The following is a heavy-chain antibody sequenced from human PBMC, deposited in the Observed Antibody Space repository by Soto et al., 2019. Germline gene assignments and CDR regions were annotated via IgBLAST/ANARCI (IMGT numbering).Heavy chain of an antibody. CDR1: GFTFNSYW. CDR2: IKQDGSET. V-gene: IGHV3-7*03. D-gene: IGHD3-10*01. CDR3: ARAGITMVRGDLGMDV. Sequence: SLRLSCAASGFTFNSYWMNWVRQAPGKGLEWVANIKQDGSETYYVDSVMGRFTIFRDNAKNSLYLQMNSLRAEDTAVYYCARAGITMVRGDLGMDVWGQGTTVTVSS. J-gene: IGHJ6*02.